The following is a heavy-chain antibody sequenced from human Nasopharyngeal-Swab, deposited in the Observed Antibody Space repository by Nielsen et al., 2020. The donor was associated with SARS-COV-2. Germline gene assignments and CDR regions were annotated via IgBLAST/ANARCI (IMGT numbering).Heavy chain of an antibody. CDR3: ARLDPSVVAACCPAHGGHWFDP. Sequence: RQAPGKGLEWIGYIYYSGSTYYNPSLKSRVTISVDTSKNQFSLKLSSVTAADTAVYYCARLDPSVVAACCPAHGGHWFDPWGQGTLVTVSS. D-gene: IGHD2-15*01. J-gene: IGHJ5*02. CDR2: IYYSGST. V-gene: IGHV4-31*02.